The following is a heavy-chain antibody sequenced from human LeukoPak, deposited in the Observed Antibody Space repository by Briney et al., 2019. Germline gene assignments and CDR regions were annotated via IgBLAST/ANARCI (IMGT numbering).Heavy chain of an antibody. CDR2: ISYDGNNK. CDR3: AKDRDSSGWPHFDY. Sequence: GRSLRLSCAASGFTFSNYGMHWVRQAPGKGLEWVAVISYDGNNKSYADSVKGRFTISRDNSKNTLYLQMNSLRAEDTAVYYCAKDRDSSGWPHFDYWGQGTLVTVSS. D-gene: IGHD6-19*01. CDR1: GFTFSNYG. J-gene: IGHJ4*02. V-gene: IGHV3-30*18.